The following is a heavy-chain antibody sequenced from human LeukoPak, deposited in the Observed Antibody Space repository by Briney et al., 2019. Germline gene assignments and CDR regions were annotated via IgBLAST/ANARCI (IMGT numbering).Heavy chain of an antibody. CDR3: ARDLLRIAVAGTSYYYGMDV. CDR2: ISSSSSYI. Sequence: GGSLRLSCAASGFTFSSYSMNWVRQAPGKGLEWVSSISSSSSYIYYADSVKGRFTISRDDAKNSLYLQMNSLRAEDTAVYYCARDLLRIAVAGTSYYYGMDVWGQGTTVTVSS. CDR1: GFTFSSYS. J-gene: IGHJ6*02. V-gene: IGHV3-21*01. D-gene: IGHD6-19*01.